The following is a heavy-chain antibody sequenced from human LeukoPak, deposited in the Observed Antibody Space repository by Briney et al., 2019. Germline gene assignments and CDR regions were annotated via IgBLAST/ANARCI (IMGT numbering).Heavy chain of an antibody. CDR2: INPNSGGT. CDR1: GYTFTTYV. D-gene: IGHD3-10*01. V-gene: IGHV1-2*02. Sequence: ASVKVSCKTSGYTFTTYVFNWVRQAPGQGLEWMGWINPNSGGTNYAQKFQGRVTMTRDTSIRTAYMELSRLRSDDTAMYYCARYYIEGRCFDYWGQGTLVTVSS. CDR3: ARYYIEGRCFDY. J-gene: IGHJ4*02.